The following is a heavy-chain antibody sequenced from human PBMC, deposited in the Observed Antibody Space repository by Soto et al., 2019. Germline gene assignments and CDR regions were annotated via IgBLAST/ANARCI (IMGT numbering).Heavy chain of an antibody. CDR1: GYTFTSYD. Sequence: ASVKVSCKASGYTFTSYDINWVRQATGRGLEWIGWMNPNSGNTNYAQKLQGRVTMTRNTSISTAYMELSSLRSDDTAVYYCARAGTYDFWSGYYSYFYYFDYWGQGTLVTVSS. CDR2: MNPNSGNT. CDR3: ARAGTYDFWSGYYSYFYYFDY. V-gene: IGHV1-8*01. J-gene: IGHJ4*02. D-gene: IGHD3-3*01.